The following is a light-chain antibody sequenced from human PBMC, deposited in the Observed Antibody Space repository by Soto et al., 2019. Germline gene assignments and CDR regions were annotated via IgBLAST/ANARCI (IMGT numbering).Light chain of an antibody. J-gene: IGKJ1*01. CDR2: GAS. CDR3: QQYSNWPPWT. V-gene: IGKV3-15*01. Sequence: ETVMTQSPATLSVSPGERATLSCRASQSVSSNLAWYQQKPGQAPRLLVYGASTRATGITARFSGSGSGTEFTLTISSLQSEDFAVYYCQQYSNWPPWTFGQGTKVEIK. CDR1: QSVSSN.